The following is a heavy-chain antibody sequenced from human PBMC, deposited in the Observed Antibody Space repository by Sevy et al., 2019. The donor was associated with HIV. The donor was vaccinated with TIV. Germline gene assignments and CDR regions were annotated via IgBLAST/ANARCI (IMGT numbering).Heavy chain of an antibody. CDR1: GGSISSYY. D-gene: IGHD5-12*01. J-gene: IGHJ5*02. Sequence: SETLSLTCTVSGGSISSYYWSWIRQPAGKGLEWIGRIYTSGSTNYNPSLKSRVTMSVDTSKNQFSLKLSSVTAADTAVYYCAREEYSGYGRHNWFDPWGQGTLVTVSS. V-gene: IGHV4-4*07. CDR3: AREEYSGYGRHNWFDP. CDR2: IYTSGST.